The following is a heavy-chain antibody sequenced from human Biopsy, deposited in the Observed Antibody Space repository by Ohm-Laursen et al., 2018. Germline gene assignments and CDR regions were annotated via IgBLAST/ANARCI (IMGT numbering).Heavy chain of an antibody. CDR1: GGSFTGHY. V-gene: IGHV4-59*11. CDR3: ARGSNEYGGLYFPH. CDR2: HSHTGYT. J-gene: IGHJ1*01. Sequence: SDTLSLTCTVSGGSFTGHYWTWIRQPPGKGLEGIGHHSHTGYTSYKSSLKSRVTISLDTSRKHFSLRLTSLAAADTAVYYCARGSNEYGGLYFPHWGQGTLVTVSS. D-gene: IGHD4-23*01.